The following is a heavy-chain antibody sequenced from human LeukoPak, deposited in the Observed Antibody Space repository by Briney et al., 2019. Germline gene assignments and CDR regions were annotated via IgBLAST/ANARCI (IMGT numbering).Heavy chain of an antibody. D-gene: IGHD4-23*01. CDR3: ARRAGGYSHPYDY. Sequence: GGSLRLSCAASGITFRNYAMSWVRQAPGKGLEWVSVIYSGGSTYYSDSVEGRFTISRDNSKNTVSLQMKSLRAEDTAVYYCARRAGGYSHPYDYWGQGTLVTVSS. J-gene: IGHJ4*02. CDR1: GITFRNYA. CDR2: IYSGGST. V-gene: IGHV3-53*01.